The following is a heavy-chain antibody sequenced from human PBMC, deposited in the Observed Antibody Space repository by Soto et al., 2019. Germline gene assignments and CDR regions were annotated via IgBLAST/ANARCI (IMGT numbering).Heavy chain of an antibody. D-gene: IGHD2-2*01. CDR2: ISYDGGNK. CDR1: GFTFSSYA. V-gene: IGHV3-30-3*01. CDR3: ARGLVVVPAAPFDY. Sequence: QVQLVESGGGVVQPGRSLRLSCAASGFTFSSYAMHWVRQAPGKGLEWVAVISYDGGNKYYADSVKGRFTISRDNSKNTLYLQMNSLRAEDTAVYYCARGLVVVPAAPFDYWGQGTLVTVSS. J-gene: IGHJ4*02.